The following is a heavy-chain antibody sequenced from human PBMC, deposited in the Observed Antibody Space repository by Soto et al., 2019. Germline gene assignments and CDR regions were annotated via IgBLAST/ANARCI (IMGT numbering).Heavy chain of an antibody. CDR2: IYHNGNT. J-gene: IGHJ4*02. D-gene: IGHD3-22*01. V-gene: IGHV4-31*03. CDR1: GGSINSDFQ. CDR3: ARRVLDDDSSAYYSLDS. Sequence: QVQLQESGPGLVKPSQTLSLTCTVSGGSINSDFQWGWVRQYPGKGLEWIGYIYHNGNTYYNPSLKSRIAISVDMSKTQFSLKLTSVTAADTAVYFCARRVLDDDSSAYYSLDSWGQGTLVTVSS.